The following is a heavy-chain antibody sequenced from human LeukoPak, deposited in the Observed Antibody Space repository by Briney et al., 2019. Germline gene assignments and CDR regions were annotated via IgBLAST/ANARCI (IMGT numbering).Heavy chain of an antibody. V-gene: IGHV1-46*01. CDR3: ARAPRGPDAFDI. J-gene: IGHJ3*02. D-gene: IGHD3-16*01. CDR2: INPSGGST. CDR1: GYTFTSYY. Sequence: GASVKVSCKASGYTFTSYYMHWVRQAPGQGLEWMGIINPSGGSTSYPQKFQGRVTMTRDTSTSTVYMELSSLRSEDTAVYYCARAPRGPDAFDIWGQGTMVTVSS.